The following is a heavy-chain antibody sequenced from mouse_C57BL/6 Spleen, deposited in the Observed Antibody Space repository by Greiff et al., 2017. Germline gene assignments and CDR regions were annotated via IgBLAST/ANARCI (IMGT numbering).Heavy chain of an antibody. Sequence: EVMLVESGGGLVQPGGSMKLSCVASGFTFSNYCMNWVRQSPEKGLEWVAQIRLKSDNYATHYAESVKGRFTISRDDSKSSVYLQMNNLRAEDTGIYYCDVREGYYWGQGTTLTVSS. D-gene: IGHD2-14*01. V-gene: IGHV6-3*01. CDR1: GFTFSNYC. CDR2: IRLKSDNYAT. J-gene: IGHJ2*01. CDR3: DVREGYY.